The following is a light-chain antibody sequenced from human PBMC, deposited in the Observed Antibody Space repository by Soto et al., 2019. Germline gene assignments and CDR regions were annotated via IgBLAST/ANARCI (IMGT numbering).Light chain of an antibody. Sequence: DIQMTQSPSSLSGFVGDTVTITCRASQDISNFLAWYKQKPGKVPKLLIYAASTLQSGVPSRLSGSGSGTEFTLTISSMTPDDFATYYCQQYNSYGTFGQGTKVDIK. V-gene: IGKV1-27*01. CDR3: QQYNSYGT. CDR1: QDISNF. J-gene: IGKJ1*01. CDR2: AAS.